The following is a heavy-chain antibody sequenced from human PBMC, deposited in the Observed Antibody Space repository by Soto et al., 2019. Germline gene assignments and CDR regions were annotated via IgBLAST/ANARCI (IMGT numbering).Heavy chain of an antibody. CDR2: IYYSGNT. J-gene: IGHJ4*02. D-gene: IGHD3-10*01. CDR1: RGSISSPSYY. Sequence: PSETLSLTCTVSRGSISSPSYYWGWIRQPPGKGLEWIGSIYYSGNTYYNPSLKSRVAISVDRPNNQFSLKVTSVTAADTAVYYCATLPMVRGVIGYFACWGQGNLVT. V-gene: IGHV4-39*01. CDR3: ATLPMVRGVIGYFAC.